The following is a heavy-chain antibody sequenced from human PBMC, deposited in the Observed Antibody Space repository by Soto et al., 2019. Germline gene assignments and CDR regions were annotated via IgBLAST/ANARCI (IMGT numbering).Heavy chain of an antibody. Sequence: SETLSLTCSVSGGSVGSYYWNWIRQSPGKGLEWIGYIYYSGSAYYNPSLKSRVTISVDTSKNQFSLKLSSVTAADTAVYYCARMVAANWFDPWGQGTLVTVSS. J-gene: IGHJ5*02. V-gene: IGHV4-59*02. D-gene: IGHD2-15*01. CDR1: GGSVGSYY. CDR3: ARMVAANWFDP. CDR2: IYYSGSA.